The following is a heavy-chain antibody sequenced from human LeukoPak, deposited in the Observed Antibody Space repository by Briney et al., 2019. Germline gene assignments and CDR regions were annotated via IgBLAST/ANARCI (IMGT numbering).Heavy chain of an antibody. V-gene: IGHV3-15*01. CDR1: GFTFSSYW. D-gene: IGHD4-17*01. CDR2: IRSKADGGTT. J-gene: IGHJ4*02. Sequence: GGSLRLSCAASGFTFSSYWLSWVRQSPGKGLEWVGRIRSKADGGTTDYAAPVKGRFTISRDDSKNTVFLQMESLKMEDTAVYSCTTGYGTIDFWGQGTLVTVSS. CDR3: TTGYGTIDF.